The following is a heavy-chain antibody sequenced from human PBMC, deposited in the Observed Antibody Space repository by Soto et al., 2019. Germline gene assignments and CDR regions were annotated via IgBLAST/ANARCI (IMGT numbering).Heavy chain of an antibody. CDR1: GFTFSSYA. CDR3: AKDHLGIGQWLDPPDC. CDR2: ISGSGGST. Sequence: EVQLLESGGGLVQPGGSLRRSCAASGFTFSSYAMSWVRQAPGKGLEWVSDISGSGGSTYYADSVKGRFTISRDNSKNRLYLQMNSLRAEDTAVYYFAKDHLGIGQWLDPPDCWGQRTLVTVSS. J-gene: IGHJ4*02. V-gene: IGHV3-23*01. D-gene: IGHD6-19*01.